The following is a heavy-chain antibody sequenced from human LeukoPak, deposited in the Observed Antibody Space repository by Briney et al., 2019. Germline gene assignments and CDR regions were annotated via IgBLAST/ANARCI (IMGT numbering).Heavy chain of an antibody. V-gene: IGHV3-11*01. CDR2: ISSSGSTI. CDR3: ARDRGDYYYYYGMDV. CDR1: GFTFSDYY. J-gene: IGHJ6*02. Sequence: GGSLRLSCAASGFTFSDYYMSWIRQAPGKGLEWVSYISSSGSTIYYADSVKGRFTISRDNAKNPLYLQMNSLRAEDTAVYYCARDRGDYYYYYGMDVWGQGTTVTVSS.